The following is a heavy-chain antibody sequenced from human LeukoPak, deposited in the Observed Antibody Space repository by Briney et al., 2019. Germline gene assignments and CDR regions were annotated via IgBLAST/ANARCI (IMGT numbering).Heavy chain of an antibody. CDR2: ISGSGGST. CDR3: AKAQPGYSSGWWYAFDI. Sequence: GGSLRLSCAASGFTFSSYGMSWVRQAPGKGLEWVSAISGSGGSTYYADSVKGRFTISRDNSKNTLYLQMNSLRAEDTAVYYCAKAQPGYSSGWWYAFDIWGQGTMVTVSS. CDR1: GFTFSSYG. V-gene: IGHV3-23*01. J-gene: IGHJ3*02. D-gene: IGHD6-19*01.